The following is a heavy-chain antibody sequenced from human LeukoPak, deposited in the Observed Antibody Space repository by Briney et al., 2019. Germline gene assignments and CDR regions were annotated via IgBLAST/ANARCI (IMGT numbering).Heavy chain of an antibody. CDR1: GGTFSSYA. D-gene: IGHD3-3*01. CDR2: INPSGGST. V-gene: IGHV1-46*01. CDR3: ARGGSYYAY. Sequence: ASVKVSCKASGGTFSSYAISWVRQAPGQGLEWMGIINPSGGSTSYAQKFQGRVTMTRDTSTGTVYMELSSLRSEDTAVYYCARGGSYYAYWGQGTLVTVSS. J-gene: IGHJ4*02.